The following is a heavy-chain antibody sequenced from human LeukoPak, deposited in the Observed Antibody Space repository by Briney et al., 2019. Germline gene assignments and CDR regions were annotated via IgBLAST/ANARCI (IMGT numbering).Heavy chain of an antibody. CDR1: GFTFSNHA. J-gene: IGHJ3*02. CDR2: IKQDGSEK. V-gene: IGHV3-7*01. D-gene: IGHD3-16*02. CDR3: ARDSDYVRGNYRYDAFDI. Sequence: PGGSLRLSCAASGFTFSNHAVSWVRQAPGKGLEWVANIKQDGSEKYYVDSVKGRFTISRDNAKNSLYLQVNSLRAEDTAVYYCARDSDYVRGNYRYDAFDIWGQGTMVTVSS.